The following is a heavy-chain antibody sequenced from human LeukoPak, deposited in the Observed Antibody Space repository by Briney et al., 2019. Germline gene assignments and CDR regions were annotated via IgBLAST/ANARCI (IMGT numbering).Heavy chain of an antibody. V-gene: IGHV1-46*01. Sequence: ASVKDSCKASGYTFTSYYMHWVRQAPGQGLEWMRIINPSGGSTSYAQKFQGRVTMTRDMSTSTVYMELSSLRSEDTAVYYCARDGGSQTEGYFDYWGQGTLVTVSS. CDR3: ARDGGSQTEGYFDY. CDR1: GYTFTSYY. CDR2: INPSGGST. D-gene: IGHD1-26*01. J-gene: IGHJ4*02.